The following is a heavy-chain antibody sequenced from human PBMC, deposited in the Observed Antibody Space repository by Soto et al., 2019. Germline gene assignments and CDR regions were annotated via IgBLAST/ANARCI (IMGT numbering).Heavy chain of an antibody. D-gene: IGHD3-3*01. CDR3: ARDQSIYDFWSGYYSWYFDL. J-gene: IGHJ2*01. Sequence: SLRLSCAASGFTFSSYGMHWARQAPGKGLEWVAVIWYDGSNKYYADSVKGRFTISRDNSKNTLYLQMNSLRAEDTAVYYCARDQSIYDFWSGYYSWYFDLWGRGTLVTVSS. CDR1: GFTFSSYG. CDR2: IWYDGSNK. V-gene: IGHV3-33*01.